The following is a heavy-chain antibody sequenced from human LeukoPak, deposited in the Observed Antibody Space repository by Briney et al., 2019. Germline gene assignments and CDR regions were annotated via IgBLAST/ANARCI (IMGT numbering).Heavy chain of an antibody. V-gene: IGHV4-4*07. CDR1: GGSISSYY. CDR3: ARDIRVVGATHYFDQ. CDR2: IYTSGST. J-gene: IGHJ4*02. Sequence: SETLSLTCTVSGGSISSYYWSWIRQPAGKGLELIGRIYTSGSTNYNPSLKSRVTMSVDTSKNQFSLKLSSVTAADTAVYYCARDIRVVGATHYFDQWGQGTLVTVSS. D-gene: IGHD1-26*01.